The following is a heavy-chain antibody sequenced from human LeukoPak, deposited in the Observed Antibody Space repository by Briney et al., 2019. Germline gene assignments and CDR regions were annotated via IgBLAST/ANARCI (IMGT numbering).Heavy chain of an antibody. CDR3: AKDRGAATYYFDY. Sequence: GGSLRLSCAASGFTFSGFWMHWVRQAPGKGLEWVAFIRYDGSNKYYADSVKGRFTISRDNSKNTLYLQTNSLRAEDTAVYYCAKDRGAATYYFDYWGQGTLVTVSS. CDR1: GFTFSGFW. CDR2: IRYDGSNK. J-gene: IGHJ4*02. D-gene: IGHD6-13*01. V-gene: IGHV3-30*02.